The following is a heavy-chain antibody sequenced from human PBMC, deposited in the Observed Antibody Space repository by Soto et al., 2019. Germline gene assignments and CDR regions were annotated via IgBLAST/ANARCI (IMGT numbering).Heavy chain of an antibody. CDR2: IIPIFGTA. Sequence: SVKVSCKASGGTFSSYAISWVRQAPGQGLEWMGGIIPIFGTANYAQKFQGRVTITADESTSTAYMELSSLRSEDTAVYYCAGTNDPVHDAFDIWGQGTMVTVSS. CDR1: GGTFSSYA. V-gene: IGHV1-69*13. J-gene: IGHJ3*02. CDR3: AGTNDPVHDAFDI. D-gene: IGHD2-8*01.